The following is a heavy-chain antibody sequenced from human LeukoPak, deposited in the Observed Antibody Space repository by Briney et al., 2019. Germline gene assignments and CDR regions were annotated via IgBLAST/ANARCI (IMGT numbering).Heavy chain of an antibody. CDR3: ARVDSSTYYDILSPHPSLGKTSYFDY. CDR1: GFAVTNTF. D-gene: IGHD3-9*01. J-gene: IGHJ4*02. CDR2: IHSGGTT. V-gene: IGHV3-53*05. Sequence: GSLRLSCAASGFAVTNTFMTWVRQAPGKGLEWVSVIHSGGTTDYAGSVKGRFTISRDKSKNTLYLQMNSLRAEDTAVYYCARVDSSTYYDILSPHPSLGKTSYFDYWGQGTLVTVSS.